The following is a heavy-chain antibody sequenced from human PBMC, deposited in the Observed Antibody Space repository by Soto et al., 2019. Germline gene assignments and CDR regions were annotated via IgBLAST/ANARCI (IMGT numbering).Heavy chain of an antibody. V-gene: IGHV4-30-4*08. CDR2: IYYNGNT. Sequence: SETLSLTCSVSGGSISNDDYYWPWIRQPPGKGLEWIGHIYYNGNTYYNPPLKSRLTMSLDTSQNQFSLHLTSVIAADSASYLCARATTVTSSFFYYGLDVWGQGTTVT. CDR1: GGSISNDDYY. J-gene: IGHJ6*02. CDR3: ARATTVTSSFFYYGLDV. D-gene: IGHD4-17*01.